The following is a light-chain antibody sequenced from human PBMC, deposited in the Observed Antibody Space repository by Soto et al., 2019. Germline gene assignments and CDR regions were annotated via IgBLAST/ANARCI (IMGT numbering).Light chain of an antibody. V-gene: IGKV3-20*01. CDR1: QSVSSNY. J-gene: IGKJ1*01. CDR3: QQYGSSPRT. CDR2: GAS. Sequence: EIVFTQSPCTLSLSPGERATLSCRASQSVSSNYLAWYQQKPGQGPRLLIYGASSRATGIPDRFSGSGSGTDFTLTISRLEPEDFAVYYCQQYGSSPRTFGQGTKVDIK.